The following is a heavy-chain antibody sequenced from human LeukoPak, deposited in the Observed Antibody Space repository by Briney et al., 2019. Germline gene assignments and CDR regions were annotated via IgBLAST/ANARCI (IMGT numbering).Heavy chain of an antibody. Sequence: ASVKVSCKASGYTFTSYYMHWVRQAPGQGLVWMGIINPSGGSTSYAQKFQGRVTMTRDMSTSTVYLELSSLRSEDTAVYYCARVRGVGATYDYWGQGTLVTVSS. CDR2: INPSGGST. D-gene: IGHD1-26*01. CDR1: GYTFTSYY. V-gene: IGHV1-46*01. CDR3: ARVRGVGATYDY. J-gene: IGHJ4*02.